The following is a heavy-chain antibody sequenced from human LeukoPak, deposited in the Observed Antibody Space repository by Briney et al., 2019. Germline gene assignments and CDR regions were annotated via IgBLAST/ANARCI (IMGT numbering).Heavy chain of an antibody. Sequence: GASVKVSCKASGYTFTSYGINWVRQPPGQGLEWMGWISTYNGNTNYAQKLQGRVTMTTDTSTSTAYMELRSLRSDDTAVYYCARSRAYYDILTGYPHLDAFDIWGQGTMVTVSS. CDR2: ISTYNGNT. J-gene: IGHJ3*02. V-gene: IGHV1-18*04. CDR3: ARSRAYYDILTGYPHLDAFDI. CDR1: GYTFTSYG. D-gene: IGHD3-9*01.